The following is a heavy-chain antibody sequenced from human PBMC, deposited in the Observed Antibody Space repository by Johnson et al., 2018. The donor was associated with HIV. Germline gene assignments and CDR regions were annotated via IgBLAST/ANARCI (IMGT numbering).Heavy chain of an antibody. CDR2: IRYDGSNK. V-gene: IGHV3-30*14. CDR1: GFTFSSYA. J-gene: IGHJ3*02. CDR3: ARTRQGAFDI. Sequence: QVQLVESGGGVVQPGRSLRLSCAASGFTFSSYAMHWVRQAPGKGLEWVAFIRYDGSNKYYADSVKGRFTISRDNSKNTLYLQMNILRAEDTAVYYCARTRQGAFDIWGQGTMVTVSS.